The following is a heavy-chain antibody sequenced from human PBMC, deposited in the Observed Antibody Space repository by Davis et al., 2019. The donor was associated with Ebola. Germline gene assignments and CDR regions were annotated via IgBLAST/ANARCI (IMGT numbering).Heavy chain of an antibody. CDR1: GFTFSSYA. J-gene: IGHJ4*02. CDR2: ISYDGSNK. V-gene: IGHV3-30-3*02. D-gene: IGHD3-10*01. CDR3: AKSSGGDTFGY. Sequence: GESLKIYCAASGFTFSSYAMHWVRQAPGKGLEWVAVISYDGSNKYYADSVKGRFTITRGNSKNTLKLQMNSLRAEDTAVYYCAKSSGGDTFGYWGQGTLVTVSS.